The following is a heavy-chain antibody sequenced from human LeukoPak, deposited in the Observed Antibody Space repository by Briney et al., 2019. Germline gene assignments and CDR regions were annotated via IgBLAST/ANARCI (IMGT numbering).Heavy chain of an antibody. CDR3: TRLAPDWYFDL. J-gene: IGHJ2*01. V-gene: IGHV3-30*03. CDR2: ISYDGRSK. CDR1: GFNFNTYE. Sequence: GGSLRLSCAASGFNFNTYEMNWVRQAPGKGLEWVAVISYDGRSKYYADSVKGRFTISRDNSKNTLYLQMNSLRDEDTAVYYCTRLAPDWYFDLWGRGTLVTVSS.